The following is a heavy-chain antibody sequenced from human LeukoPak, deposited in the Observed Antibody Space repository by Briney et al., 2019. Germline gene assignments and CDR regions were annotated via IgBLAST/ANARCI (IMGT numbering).Heavy chain of an antibody. V-gene: IGHV4-4*07. D-gene: IGHD3-22*01. CDR2: IYTSGST. CDR3: ARGTSSGYYYSYDAFDI. CDR1: GGSISSYY. J-gene: IGHJ3*02. Sequence: SETLSLTCTVSGGSISSYYWSWIRQPAGKGLKWIGRIYTSGSTNYNPSLKSRVTMSVDTSKNQFSLKLSSVTAADTAVYYCARGTSSGYYYSYDAFDIWGQGTMVTVSS.